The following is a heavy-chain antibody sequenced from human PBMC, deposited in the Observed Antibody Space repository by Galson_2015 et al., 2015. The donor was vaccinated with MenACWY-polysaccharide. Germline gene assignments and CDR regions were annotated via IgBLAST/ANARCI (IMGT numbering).Heavy chain of an antibody. CDR3: ARRQGTAMVWRNWFDP. V-gene: IGHV4-59*08. D-gene: IGHD5-18*01. CDR2: IYNSGST. CDR1: GGSISSYY. J-gene: IGHJ5*02. Sequence: ETLSLTCTVSGGSISSYYWSWIRQPPGKGLEWIGYIYNSGSTNYNPSLKSRVTISVDTSKNQFSLKLSSVTAADTAVYCCARRQGTAMVWRNWFDPWGQGTLVTVSS.